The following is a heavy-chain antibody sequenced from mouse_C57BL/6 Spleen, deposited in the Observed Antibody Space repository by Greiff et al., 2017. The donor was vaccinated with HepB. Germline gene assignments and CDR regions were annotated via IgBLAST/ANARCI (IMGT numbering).Heavy chain of an antibody. CDR2: IYPGDGDT. CDR3: ARWGDYDGNFDV. V-gene: IGHV1-80*01. Sequence: QVHVKQSGAELVKPGASVKISCKASGYAFSSYWMNWVKQRPGKGLEWIGQIYPGDGDTNYNGKFKGKATLTADKSSSTAYMQLSSLTSEDSAVYFCARWGDYDGNFDVWGTGTTVTVSS. CDR1: GYAFSSYW. D-gene: IGHD2-4*01. J-gene: IGHJ1*03.